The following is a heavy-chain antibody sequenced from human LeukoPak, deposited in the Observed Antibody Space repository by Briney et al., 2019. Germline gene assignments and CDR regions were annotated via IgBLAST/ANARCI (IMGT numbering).Heavy chain of an antibody. CDR2: IGTAGVT. CDR1: GFTFSSYG. CDR3: ARGYDILTGDNYFDY. V-gene: IGHV3-13*01. Sequence: GGSLRLSCAASGFTFSSYGMHWVRQATGKGLEWFSAIGTAGVTYYPGSVNDRFTISRETAKTSLYLQMNSLTAGDTAVYYCARGYDILTGDNYFDYWGQGTLVTVSS. J-gene: IGHJ4*02. D-gene: IGHD3-9*01.